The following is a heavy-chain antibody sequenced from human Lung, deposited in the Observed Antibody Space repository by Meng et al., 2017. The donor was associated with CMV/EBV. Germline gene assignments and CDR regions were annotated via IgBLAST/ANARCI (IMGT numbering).Heavy chain of an antibody. V-gene: IGHV1-2*02. Sequence: ASXXVSCKASGYTFADYFIHWVRQAPGQGLEWMGRINPRGGGPNYVQKYQDRVTLTMDTSITTAYLEMGGLTSDDTAVYYCAREAETAYDYWGQGTLVTVSS. CDR2: INPRGGGP. CDR3: AREAETAYDY. D-gene: IGHD5-18*01. CDR1: GYTFADYF. J-gene: IGHJ4*02.